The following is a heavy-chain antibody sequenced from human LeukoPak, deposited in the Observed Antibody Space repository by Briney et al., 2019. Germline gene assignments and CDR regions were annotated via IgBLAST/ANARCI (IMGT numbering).Heavy chain of an antibody. CDR2: ISYDGSNK. CDR1: GFTFSSYA. V-gene: IGHV3-30-3*01. Sequence: GGSLRLSCAASGFTFSSYAMHWVRQAPGKGLEWVAVISYDGSNKYYADSVKGRFTISRDNSKNTLYLQMNSLRAEDTAVYYCARAESLDGYNLVYWGQGTLVTVSS. D-gene: IGHD5-24*01. J-gene: IGHJ4*02. CDR3: ARAESLDGYNLVY.